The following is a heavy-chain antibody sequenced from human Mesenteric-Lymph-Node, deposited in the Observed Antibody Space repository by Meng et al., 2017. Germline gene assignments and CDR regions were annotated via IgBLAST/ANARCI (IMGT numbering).Heavy chain of an antibody. CDR1: GGSISSYY. D-gene: IGHD4-23*01. J-gene: IGHJ3*02. CDR3: ASTTTVVTRGAFDI. V-gene: IGHV4-59*01. CDR2: IYYSGST. Sequence: SETLSLTCTVSGGSISSYYWSWIRQPPGKGLEWIGYIYYSGSTNYNPSLKSRVTMSVDTSKNQFSLKLSSVTAADTAVYYCASTTTVVTRGAFDIWGQGTMVTVSS.